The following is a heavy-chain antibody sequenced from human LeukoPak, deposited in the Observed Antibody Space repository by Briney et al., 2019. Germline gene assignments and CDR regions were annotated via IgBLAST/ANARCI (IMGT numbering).Heavy chain of an antibody. D-gene: IGHD3-10*01. Sequence: SETLSLTCTVSGDSISSGSYYWTWIRQPAEKGLEWIGRMYISGSTNYNPSLKSRVTISIDTSKNQFSLKLSSVTAADTAVYYCAREGLYYGSGSSFDYWGQGTLVTVSS. J-gene: IGHJ4*02. CDR2: MYISGST. V-gene: IGHV4-61*02. CDR1: GDSISSGSYY. CDR3: AREGLYYGSGSSFDY.